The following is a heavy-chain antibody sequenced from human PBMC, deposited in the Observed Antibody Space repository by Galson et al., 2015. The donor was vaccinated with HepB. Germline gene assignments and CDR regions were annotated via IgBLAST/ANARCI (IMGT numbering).Heavy chain of an antibody. J-gene: IGHJ4*02. Sequence: SLRLSCAASGFTFSSYAMHWVRQAPGKGLEYVSAISSNGGSTYYADSVKGRFTISRDNSKNTLYLQMSSLRAEDTAVYYCVKDLRGRLRDTAMVTIGAIDYWGQGTLVTVSS. D-gene: IGHD5-18*01. CDR3: VKDLRGRLRDTAMVTIGAIDY. CDR1: GFTFSSYA. CDR2: ISSNGGST. V-gene: IGHV3-64D*06.